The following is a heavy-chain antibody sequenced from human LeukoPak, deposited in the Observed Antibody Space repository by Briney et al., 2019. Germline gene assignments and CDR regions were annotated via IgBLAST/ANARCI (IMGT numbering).Heavy chain of an antibody. Sequence: GGSLRLSCAASGFTFSSYSMNWVRQAPGKGLEWVSSISSSSSHIYYADSVKGRFTISRDNAKNSLYLQMNSLRAEDTAVYYCARDSPYYDFWSVRNWYFDLWGRGTLVTVSS. D-gene: IGHD3-3*01. CDR3: ARDSPYYDFWSVRNWYFDL. V-gene: IGHV3-21*01. CDR1: GFTFSSYS. CDR2: ISSSSSHI. J-gene: IGHJ2*01.